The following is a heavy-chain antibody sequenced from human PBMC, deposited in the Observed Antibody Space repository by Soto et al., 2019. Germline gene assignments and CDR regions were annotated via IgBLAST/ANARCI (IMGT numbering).Heavy chain of an antibody. D-gene: IGHD3-22*01. CDR1: GVTFSSYA. Sequence: GASVKVSCKASGVTFSSYAISWVRQAPGQGLEWMGGIIPIFGTANYAQKFQGRVTITADKSTSTAYMELSSLRSEDTAVYYCARFEVVVVTRNAFDIWGQGTMVTVSS. J-gene: IGHJ3*02. V-gene: IGHV1-69*06. CDR3: ARFEVVVVTRNAFDI. CDR2: IIPIFGTA.